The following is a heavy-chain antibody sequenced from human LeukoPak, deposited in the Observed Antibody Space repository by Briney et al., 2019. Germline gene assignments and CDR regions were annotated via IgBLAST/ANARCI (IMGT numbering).Heavy chain of an antibody. J-gene: IGHJ6*02. V-gene: IGHV4-39*07. CDR3: ARDRNTAMVGNYYYYYGMDV. Sequence: SETLSLTCTVSGGSISSSNYYWAWIRQPPGKGLEWIGSIFYSGSTYYNPSLKSQVTISVDTSKNQFSLKLSSVTAANTAVYCCARDRNTAMVGNYYYYYGMDVWGQGTTVTVSS. CDR1: GGSISSSNYY. CDR2: IFYSGST. D-gene: IGHD5-18*01.